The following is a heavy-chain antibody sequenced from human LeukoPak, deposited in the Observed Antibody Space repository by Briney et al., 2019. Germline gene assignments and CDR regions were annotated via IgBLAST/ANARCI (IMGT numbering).Heavy chain of an antibody. J-gene: IGHJ6*02. CDR1: GYTFTGYY. CDR3: ARGGPVSQYFDWLHYYYYGMDV. CDR2: INPNSGGT. D-gene: IGHD3-9*01. V-gene: IGHV1-2*02. Sequence: ASLKVSCKASGYTFTGYYMHWVRQAPGQGLEWMGWINPNSGGTNYAQKFQGRVTMTRDTSISTAYMELSRLRSDDTAVHYCARGGPVSQYFDWLHYYYYGMDVWGQGTTVTVSS.